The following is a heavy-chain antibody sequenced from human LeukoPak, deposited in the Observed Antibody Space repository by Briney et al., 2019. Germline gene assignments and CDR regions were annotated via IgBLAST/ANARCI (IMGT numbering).Heavy chain of an antibody. D-gene: IGHD2-15*01. CDR2: ISSSSSYI. Sequence: GGSLRLSCAPSGLTFSSHSMNWVRQAPGEGLEWVSSISSSSSYIYYADSVKGRLTISRDNAKNSLYLQVNSLRDEDTAVYCCARDKGHIVVVVAAIDAFDIWGQGTMVTVSS. CDR1: GLTFSSHS. J-gene: IGHJ3*02. V-gene: IGHV3-21*01. CDR3: ARDKGHIVVVVAAIDAFDI.